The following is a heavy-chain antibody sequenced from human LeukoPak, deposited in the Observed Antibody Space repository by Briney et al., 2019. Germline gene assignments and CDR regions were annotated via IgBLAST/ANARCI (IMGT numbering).Heavy chain of an antibody. D-gene: IGHD6-13*01. Sequence: PGRSLRLSCAASGFTFSSYGMHWVRQAPGKGLEWVTLISYDGSNKNYADSVKGRFTISRDNSKNTLYLQMNSLRVEDTSVYYCVKEREYSSSVWYFDYWGQGTLVTVSS. V-gene: IGHV3-30*18. CDR2: ISYDGSNK. CDR1: GFTFSSYG. CDR3: VKEREYSSSVWYFDY. J-gene: IGHJ4*02.